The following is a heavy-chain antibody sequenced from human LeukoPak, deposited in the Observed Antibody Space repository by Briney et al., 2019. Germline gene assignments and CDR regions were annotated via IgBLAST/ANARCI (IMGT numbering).Heavy chain of an antibody. Sequence: ASVKVSCKTSGYTFTGYYMHWVRQAPGQGLEWMGWINPNSGGTNYAQKFQGRVTMTRDTSISTAYMELSRLRSDDTAVYYCARDRGSYFSDAFDIWGQGTMVTVSS. J-gene: IGHJ3*02. V-gene: IGHV1-2*02. CDR3: ARDRGSYFSDAFDI. D-gene: IGHD1-26*01. CDR1: GYTFTGYY. CDR2: INPNSGGT.